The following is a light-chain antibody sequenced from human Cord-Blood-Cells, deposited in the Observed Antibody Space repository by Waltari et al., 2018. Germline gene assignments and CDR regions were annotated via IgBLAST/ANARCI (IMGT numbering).Light chain of an antibody. CDR2: AAS. CDR1: QSISSY. V-gene: IGKV1-39*01. CDR3: QQSYSTPRT. J-gene: IGKJ1*01. Sequence: DIQMTQSLSSLSASVGDRVTITCRASQSISSYLNWYQQKPGKAPKLLIYAASSLQSGVPSRFSGSGSGTDFTLTISSLQPEDFATYYCQQSYSTPRTFVQGTKVEIK.